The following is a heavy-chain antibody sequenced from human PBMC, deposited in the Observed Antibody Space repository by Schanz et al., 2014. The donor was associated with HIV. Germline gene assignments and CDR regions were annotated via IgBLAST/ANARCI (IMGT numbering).Heavy chain of an antibody. Sequence: QVQLVQSGAEVKKPGASVKVSCKASGYSFTSYDIHWVRQATGQGLEWMGWVNPKSGNTGYAEKFKGRVTMTRNTSISTAYMALRSLISDDTTVYYCARGARYGMDVWGQGTTVTVSS. J-gene: IGHJ6*02. V-gene: IGHV1-8*02. CDR1: GYSFTSYD. CDR2: VNPKSGNT. CDR3: ARGARYGMDV.